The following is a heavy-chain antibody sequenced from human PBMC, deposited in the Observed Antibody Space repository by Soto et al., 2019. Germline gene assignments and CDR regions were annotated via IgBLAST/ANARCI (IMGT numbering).Heavy chain of an antibody. CDR2: IIPILGIA. J-gene: IGHJ4*02. V-gene: IGHV1-69*08. D-gene: IGHD6-13*01. CDR1: GGTFSSYT. Sequence: QVQLVQSGAEVKKPGSSVKVSCKASGGTFSSYTISWVRQAPGQGLEWMGRIIPILGIANYAQKFQGRVTITADKSTSTAYMELSSLRSEDTAVYYCARDSIAAAGTGGDLDYWGQGTLVTVSS. CDR3: ARDSIAAAGTGGDLDY.